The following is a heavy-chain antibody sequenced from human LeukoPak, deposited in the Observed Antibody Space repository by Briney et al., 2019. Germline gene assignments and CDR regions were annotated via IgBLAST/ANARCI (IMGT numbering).Heavy chain of an antibody. CDR1: GFTFSSYS. CDR2: IIPSGHTT. D-gene: IGHD3-16*01. CDR3: AKGGPYDYVWGSYAFDI. Sequence: GGSLRLSCAASGFTFSSYSMNWVRQAPGKGLEWVSGIIPSGHTTYYADSVRGRFTISRDNSKNTLYLQMNSLRAEDTAVYYCAKGGPYDYVWGSYAFDIWGQGTMVTVSS. J-gene: IGHJ3*02. V-gene: IGHV3-23*01.